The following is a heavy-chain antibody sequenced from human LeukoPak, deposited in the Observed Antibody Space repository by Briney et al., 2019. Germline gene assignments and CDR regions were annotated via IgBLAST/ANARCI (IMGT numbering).Heavy chain of an antibody. CDR1: GGTFSSYA. D-gene: IGHD1-26*01. J-gene: IGHJ4*02. CDR3: ARDYIRSSGYGY. Sequence: ASVKASCKASGGTFSSYAISWVRQAPGQGLEWMGRIIPILGIANYAQKFQGRVTITADKSTSTAYMELSSLRSEDTAVYYCARDYIRSSGYGYWGQGTLVTVSS. V-gene: IGHV1-69*04. CDR2: IIPILGIA.